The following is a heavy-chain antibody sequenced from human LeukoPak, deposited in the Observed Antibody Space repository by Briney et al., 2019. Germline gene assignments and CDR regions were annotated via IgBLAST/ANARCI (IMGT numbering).Heavy chain of an antibody. V-gene: IGHV3-30*02. D-gene: IGHD3-10*01. Sequence: GGSLRLSCAASGFTFSSYGMSWVRQAPGKGLEWVAYIRYDGSNKSYADSVKGRFTISRDSSKNTLYLQMNSLRAEDTAVYYCAKDPGAHDKHFDHWGQGTLVTVSS. CDR1: GFTFSSYG. CDR2: IRYDGSNK. CDR3: AKDPGAHDKHFDH. J-gene: IGHJ4*02.